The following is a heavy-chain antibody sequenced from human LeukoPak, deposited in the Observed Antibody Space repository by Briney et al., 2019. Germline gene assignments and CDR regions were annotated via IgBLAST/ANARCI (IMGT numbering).Heavy chain of an antibody. Sequence: TRGSLRLSCAASGFTFSSYAMSWVRQAPGKGLEWVSAISGSGGSTYYAGSVKGRFTISRDNSKNTLYLQMNSLRAEDTAVYYCAKRPYYDSSGYYFFDYWGQGTLVTVSS. D-gene: IGHD3-22*01. CDR3: AKRPYYDSSGYYFFDY. V-gene: IGHV3-23*01. CDR2: ISGSGGST. CDR1: GFTFSSYA. J-gene: IGHJ4*02.